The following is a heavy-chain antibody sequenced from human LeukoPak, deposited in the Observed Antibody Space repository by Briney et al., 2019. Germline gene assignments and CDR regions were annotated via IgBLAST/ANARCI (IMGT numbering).Heavy chain of an antibody. Sequence: GESLKISCKGSGYSFTSYWIGWVRQMPGKGLEWMGIIYPGDSDIKNSPSFQGQVTISADKSISTAYLQWSSLKASDTAIYYCARRGFYYDSPWDYWGQGTLVTVSS. CDR3: ARRGFYYDSPWDY. CDR2: IYPGDSDI. D-gene: IGHD3-22*01. J-gene: IGHJ4*02. V-gene: IGHV5-51*01. CDR1: GYSFTSYW.